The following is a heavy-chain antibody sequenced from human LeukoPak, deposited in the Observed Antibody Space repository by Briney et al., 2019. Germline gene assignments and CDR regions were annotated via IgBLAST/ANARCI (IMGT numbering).Heavy chain of an antibody. CDR3: ARENTITGAVAAFDS. D-gene: IGHD6-19*01. CDR2: INPSVGST. CDR1: GYTFTNYD. J-gene: IGHJ4*02. V-gene: IGHV1-46*01. Sequence: ASVKVSCTASGYTFTNYDMHWVGQAPGQGREWMGIINPSVGSTSYAQKFQGRVTMTRDTSTSTVYMEVSSLRSEDTAVYYCARENTITGAVAAFDSWGQGTLVTVSS.